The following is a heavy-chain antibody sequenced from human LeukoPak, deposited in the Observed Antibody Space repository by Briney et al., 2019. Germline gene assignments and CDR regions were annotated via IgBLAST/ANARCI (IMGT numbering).Heavy chain of an antibody. CDR3: TYYGSGSPNFDY. D-gene: IGHD3-10*01. Sequence: EGSLRLSCAASGFTFSGSAMHWVRQASGKGLEWVGRIRSKANSYATAYAASVKGRFTISRDDSKNTAYLQMNSLKTEDTAVYYCTYYGSGSPNFDYWGQGTLVTVSS. V-gene: IGHV3-73*01. CDR1: GFTFSGSA. CDR2: IRSKANSYAT. J-gene: IGHJ4*02.